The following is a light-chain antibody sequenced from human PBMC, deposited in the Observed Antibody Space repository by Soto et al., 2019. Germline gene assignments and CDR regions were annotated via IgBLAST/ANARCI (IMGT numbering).Light chain of an antibody. CDR2: GTS. CDR3: QQYESSPWT. CDR1: QSISSSF. V-gene: IGKV3-20*01. Sequence: EIVLTQSPGTLSLSPGERATLSCRASQSISSSFVAWFQQKPGQAPRLLIYGTSNRATGIPDRFSGSGSGTDFTLTINRLEPEDFAMYFCQQYESSPWTFGQGTKVDIK. J-gene: IGKJ1*01.